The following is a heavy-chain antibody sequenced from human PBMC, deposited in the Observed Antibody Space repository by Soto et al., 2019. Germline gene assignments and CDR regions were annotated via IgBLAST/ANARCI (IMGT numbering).Heavy chain of an antibody. Sequence: GGSLRLSCAASGFTFSSYGMYWVRQAPGKVLEWVAVISYDGTSKYYADSVKGRLTISRDNYENTLYFKMDSLRAEDQAVYYCAKGSIVGATTVWCDPWGKGPLVTVS. CDR2: ISYDGTSK. J-gene: IGHJ5*02. CDR1: GFTFSSYG. CDR3: AKGSIVGATTVWCDP. V-gene: IGHV3-30*18. D-gene: IGHD1-26*01.